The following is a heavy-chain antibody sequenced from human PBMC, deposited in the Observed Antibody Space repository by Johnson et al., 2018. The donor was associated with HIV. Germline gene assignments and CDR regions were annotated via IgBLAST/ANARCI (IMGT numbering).Heavy chain of an antibody. J-gene: IGHJ3*02. D-gene: IGHD6-6*01. CDR2: IRYDGSNK. CDR3: ASYSSSDAFDI. CDR1: GFTFTSYG. Sequence: QVQLVESGGGVVQPGGSLRLSCAASGFTFTSYGMHWVRQAPGKGLEWVAFIRYDGSNKYYADSVKGRFTISRDNAKNSLYLQMNSLRAEDTAVYYCASYSSSDAFDIWGQGTMVTVSS. V-gene: IGHV3-30*02.